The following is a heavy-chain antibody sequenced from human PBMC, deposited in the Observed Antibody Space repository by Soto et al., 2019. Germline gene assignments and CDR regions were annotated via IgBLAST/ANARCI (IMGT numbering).Heavy chain of an antibody. Sequence: QVQLVQSGAEVKEPGASVRLSCKASGYTFTDSYIHWVRQAPGQGLEWMGVINPVGGSTTYIQKCQGRVTMTRDMSTTTVHIVLSALRSDDTATYYCARDEGAAMGFQYWGQGTPVNVFS. CDR1: GYTFTDSY. J-gene: IGHJ4*02. V-gene: IGHV1-46*01. D-gene: IGHD5-18*01. CDR3: ARDEGAAMGFQY. CDR2: INPVGGST.